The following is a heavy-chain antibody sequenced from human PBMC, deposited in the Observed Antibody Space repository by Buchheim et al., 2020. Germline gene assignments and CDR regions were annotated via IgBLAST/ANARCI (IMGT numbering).Heavy chain of an antibody. CDR2: IKYDGSEK. Sequence: EVQLVESGGALVQPGGSLRLSCAASGFTFTTFWMSWVRQAPGKGLEWVTNIKYDGSEKYYVDSVRGRFTVSRDNPKNSLYLQMNSLRAEDTAVYYCARDSYRDRYFDLWGRGTL. CDR1: GFTFTTFW. J-gene: IGHJ2*01. D-gene: IGHD3-10*01. CDR3: ARDSYRDRYFDL. V-gene: IGHV3-7*01.